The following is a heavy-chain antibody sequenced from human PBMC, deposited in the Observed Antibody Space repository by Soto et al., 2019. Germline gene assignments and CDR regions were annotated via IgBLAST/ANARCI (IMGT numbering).Heavy chain of an antibody. D-gene: IGHD3-22*01. CDR1: GYTFTSYG. V-gene: IGHV1-18*01. CDR2: ISAYNGNT. CDR3: ARNLPYGYYYDSSGYYLFDY. J-gene: IGHJ4*02. Sequence: QVQLVQSGAEVKKPGASVKVSWKASGYTFTSYGISWVRQAPGQGLEWMGWISAYNGNTNYAQKLQGRVTMTTDTSTSTAYMELRSLRSDDTAVYYCARNLPYGYYYDSSGYYLFDYWGQGTLVTVSS.